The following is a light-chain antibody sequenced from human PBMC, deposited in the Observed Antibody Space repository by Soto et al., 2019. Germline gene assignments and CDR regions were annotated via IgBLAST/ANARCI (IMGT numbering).Light chain of an antibody. CDR3: QQYGSSPLA. CDR1: QSVSSY. J-gene: IGKJ4*01. V-gene: IGKV3-20*01. Sequence: IVLTQSPATLSLSPWERATLFCRASQSVSSYFAWYQQKPGQAPNLLIYDASNRATGIPARFSGSGSGTDFTLTISRLEPEDFAVYYCQQYGSSPLAFGGGTKVDIK. CDR2: DAS.